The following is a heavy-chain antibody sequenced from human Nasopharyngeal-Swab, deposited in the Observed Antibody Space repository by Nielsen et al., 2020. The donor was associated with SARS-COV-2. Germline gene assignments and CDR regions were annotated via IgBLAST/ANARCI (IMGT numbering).Heavy chain of an antibody. CDR2: IYSRGET. D-gene: IGHD6-13*01. Sequence: GESLKISCEVSGFSVSYNYMSWVRQAPGKGLEWVAVIYSRGETHYTDSVRGRFTISRDNSKNMVNLQLNSLRAEDTAVYYCARVDWQQLVIDYWGQGTLVTVSS. CDR1: GFSVSYNY. V-gene: IGHV3-53*01. CDR3: ARVDWQQLVIDY. J-gene: IGHJ4*02.